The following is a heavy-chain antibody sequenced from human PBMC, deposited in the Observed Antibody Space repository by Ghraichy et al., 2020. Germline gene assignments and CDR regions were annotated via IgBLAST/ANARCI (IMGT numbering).Heavy chain of an antibody. V-gene: IGHV4-39*01. Sequence: SETLSLTCTVSDGSLSSSNYYWGWIRQPPGKGLEWIGSIHHTGNTYYNPSLQSRVTISVDTSKNQFSLNLSSVTAADTAVYYCAGSFAVIRYFELWGRGTLVTVSS. CDR1: DGSLSSSNYY. CDR3: AGSFAVIRYFEL. J-gene: IGHJ2*01. CDR2: IHHTGNT. D-gene: IGHD4-23*01.